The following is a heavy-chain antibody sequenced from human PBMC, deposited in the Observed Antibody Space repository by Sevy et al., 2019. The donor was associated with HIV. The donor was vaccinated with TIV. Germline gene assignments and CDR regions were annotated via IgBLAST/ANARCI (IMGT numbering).Heavy chain of an antibody. J-gene: IGHJ6*02. Sequence: GGSLRLSCTASGFSFRSYWMTWVRQAPGMGLEWVANIKLDGDEKYYVESLKGRFTISRDNVKNSLYLQMNNLRAEDTAVYYCARDSKGGLDVWGRGTTVTVSS. CDR2: IKLDGDEK. D-gene: IGHD4-4*01. V-gene: IGHV3-7*01. CDR1: GFSFRSYW. CDR3: ARDSKGGLDV.